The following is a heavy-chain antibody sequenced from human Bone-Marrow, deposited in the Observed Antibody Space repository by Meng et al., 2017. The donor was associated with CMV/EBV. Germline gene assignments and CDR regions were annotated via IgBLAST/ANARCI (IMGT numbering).Heavy chain of an antibody. Sequence: ASVKVSCKASGYTFTGYYIHWVRQAPGQGLEWMGWINPNSGGTHYAQTFQGRVTMTRDTSISTAYMELTRLRSDDTAVYYCARGYSSSWYEGVDYWGQGTLVTVYS. J-gene: IGHJ4*02. D-gene: IGHD6-13*01. CDR3: ARGYSSSWYEGVDY. V-gene: IGHV1-2*02. CDR1: GYTFTGYY. CDR2: INPNSGGT.